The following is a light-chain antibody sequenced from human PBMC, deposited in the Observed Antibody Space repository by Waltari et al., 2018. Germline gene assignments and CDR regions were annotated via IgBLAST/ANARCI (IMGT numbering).Light chain of an antibody. V-gene: IGLV3-21*02. CDR2: DDS. J-gene: IGLJ2*01. CDR1: NICTIR. Sequence: SYVLTQPPSVSVAPGQTATLTCERINICTIRVPWYHQKTGQAPVLVVYDDSDRPSGIPERISGSKSGSTATLTISRVEAGDEADYYCQVWDSSDDVVVFGGGTKLTVL. CDR3: QVWDSSDDVVV.